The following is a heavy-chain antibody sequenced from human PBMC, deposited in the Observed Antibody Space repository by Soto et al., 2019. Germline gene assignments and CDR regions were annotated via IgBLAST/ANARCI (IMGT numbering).Heavy chain of an antibody. D-gene: IGHD4-17*01. CDR1: GYTFTRYY. J-gene: IGHJ4*02. CDR2: INPSGGST. V-gene: IGHV1-46*01. Sequence: ASVKVSCKASGYTFTRYYMHWVRQAPGQGLEWMGIINPSGGSTSYAQKFQGRVTMTRDTSTSTVYMELSSLRSEDTAVYYCARDNDYHDYGDYWAFDYWGQGTLVTVSS. CDR3: ARDNDYHDYGDYWAFDY.